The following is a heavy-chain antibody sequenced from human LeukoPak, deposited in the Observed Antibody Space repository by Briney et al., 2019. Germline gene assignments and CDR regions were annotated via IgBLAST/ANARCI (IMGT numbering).Heavy chain of an antibody. CDR1: GGSISSYY. V-gene: IGHV4-59*01. CDR3: ARGNFWCGYYSGGWFDP. Sequence: SETLSLTCTVSGGSISSYYWSWIRQPPGKGLEWIGYIYYSGSTNYNPSLKSRVTISVDTSKNQFSLKLSSVTAAGTAVYYCARGNFWCGYYSGGWFDPWGQGTLVTVSS. J-gene: IGHJ5*02. CDR2: IYYSGST. D-gene: IGHD3-3*01.